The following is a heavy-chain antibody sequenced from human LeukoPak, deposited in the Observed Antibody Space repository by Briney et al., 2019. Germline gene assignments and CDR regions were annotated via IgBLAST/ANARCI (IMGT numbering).Heavy chain of an antibody. CDR2: INTYNGNT. CDR1: GYIFTSYG. J-gene: IGHJ6*03. Sequence: ASVKVSCKASGYIFTSYGISWVRQAPGQGLEWMGWINTYNGNTKYAQKVQGRVTMTTDTSTSTAYMEVRSLTSDDTAVYYCARDQGQEWLRIEIDYYYYMDVWGKGTTVTVSS. D-gene: IGHD5-12*01. V-gene: IGHV1-18*01. CDR3: ARDQGQEWLRIEIDYYYYMDV.